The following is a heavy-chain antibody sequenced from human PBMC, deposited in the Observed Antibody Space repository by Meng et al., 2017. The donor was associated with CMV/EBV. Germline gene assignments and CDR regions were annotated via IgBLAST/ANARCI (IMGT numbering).Heavy chain of an antibody. V-gene: IGHV3-30*04. D-gene: IGHD4-17*01. J-gene: IGHJ4*02. CDR2: ISYDGSNK. Sequence: GESLKISCAASGFTFSSYAMHWVRQAPGKGLEWVAVISYDGSNKYYADSVKGRFTISRDNSKNTLYLQMNSLRAEDTAVYYCARDGPYGDPLHYWGQGTLVTVSS. CDR1: GFTFSSYA. CDR3: ARDGPYGDPLHY.